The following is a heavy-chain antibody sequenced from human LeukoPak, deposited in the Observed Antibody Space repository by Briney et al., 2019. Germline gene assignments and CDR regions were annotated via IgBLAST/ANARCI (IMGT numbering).Heavy chain of an antibody. J-gene: IGHJ6*02. Sequence: KPSETLSLTCAVYGGSFSGYYWSWIRQPPGKGLEWIGEINHSGSTNYNPSLKSRVTVSVDTSKNQFSLKLSSVTAADTAVYYCASVTSDSGSTPTFMDVWGQGTTVTVSS. V-gene: IGHV4-34*01. CDR2: INHSGST. CDR3: ASVTSDSGSTPTFMDV. D-gene: IGHD1-26*01. CDR1: GGSFSGYY.